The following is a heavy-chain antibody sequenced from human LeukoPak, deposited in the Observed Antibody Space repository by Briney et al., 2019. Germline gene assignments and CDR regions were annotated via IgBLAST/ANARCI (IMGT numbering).Heavy chain of an antibody. V-gene: IGHV4-59*08. J-gene: IGHJ6*02. CDR1: GGSISSYY. Sequence: NPSETLSLTCTVSGGSISSYYWSWIRQPPGKGLEWIGYIYYSGSTNYNPSLKSRVTISVDTSKNQFSLKLSSVTAADTAVYCCARGEQWLAPYYYYYGMDVWGQGTTVTVSS. D-gene: IGHD6-19*01. CDR3: ARGEQWLAPYYYYYGMDV. CDR2: IYYSGST.